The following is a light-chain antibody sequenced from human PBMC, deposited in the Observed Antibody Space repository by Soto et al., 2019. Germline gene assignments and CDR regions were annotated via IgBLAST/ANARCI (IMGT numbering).Light chain of an antibody. J-gene: IGKJ1*01. CDR1: QNINSW. V-gene: IGKV1-5*03. CDR3: QQYNSYPWT. Sequence: DIQMTQSPSTLSASVGDRVTITCRASQNINSWLAWYQQKPGKAPNLLIYKASSLESGVPSRVSGSGSGTEFTLTISSLQPDDFATYYCQQYNSYPWTFGQGTKVEIK. CDR2: KAS.